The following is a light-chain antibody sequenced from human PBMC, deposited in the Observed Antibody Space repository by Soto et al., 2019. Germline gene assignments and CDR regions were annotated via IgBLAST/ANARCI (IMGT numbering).Light chain of an antibody. J-gene: IGKJ2*01. Sequence: ELLLTQSPTTLSVSPGERATLSCSGSQRISSKLAGFQQQPGETPSHLIYGVSTRATGVPVRCSGSGSGTEVTLTIISLQPEDFVVYYCQQYNNWHHTFGQGTKVDIK. CDR3: QQYNNWHHT. V-gene: IGKV3-15*01. CDR1: QRISSK. CDR2: GVS.